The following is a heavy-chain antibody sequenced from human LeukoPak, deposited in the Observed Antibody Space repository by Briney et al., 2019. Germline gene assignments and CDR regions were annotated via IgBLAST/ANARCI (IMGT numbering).Heavy chain of an antibody. CDR1: GFTVSSNY. CDR2: IYSGGST. J-gene: IGHJ4*02. D-gene: IGHD6-19*01. V-gene: IGHV3-53*04. Sequence: PGGSLRLSCAASGFTVSSNYMSWVRQAPGKGLGWVSVIYSGGSTYYADSVKGRFTISRHNSKNTLYLQMNRLRAEDTAVYYCARAPEWLIFDYWGQGTLVTVSS. CDR3: ARAPEWLIFDY.